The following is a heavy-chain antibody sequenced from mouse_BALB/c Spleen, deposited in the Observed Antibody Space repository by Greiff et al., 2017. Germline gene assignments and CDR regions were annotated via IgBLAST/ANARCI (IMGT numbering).Heavy chain of an antibody. Sequence: VKLQESGAELMKPGASVKISCKATGYTFSSYWIEWVKQRPGHGLEWIGEILPGSGSTNYNEKFKGKATFTADTSSNTAYMQLSSLTSEDSAVYYCARRAYYGNPAWFAYWGQGTLVTVSA. D-gene: IGHD2-10*01. CDR1: GYTFSSYW. V-gene: IGHV1-9*01. CDR2: ILPGSGST. J-gene: IGHJ3*01. CDR3: ARRAYYGNPAWFAY.